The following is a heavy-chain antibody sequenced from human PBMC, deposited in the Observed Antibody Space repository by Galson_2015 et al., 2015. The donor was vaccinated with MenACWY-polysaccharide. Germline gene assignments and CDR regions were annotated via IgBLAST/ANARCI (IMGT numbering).Heavy chain of an antibody. CDR1: GFTFSTYW. CDR2: IKEDGSEK. D-gene: IGHD5-24*01. CDR3: AGGDGAKWRLDS. Sequence: SLRLSCAASGFTFSTYWMNWVRQAPGKGLEWVANIKEDGSEKYYVDSVKGRFTISGDNAKNSLYLQMNSMRAEDTDVYYCAGGDGAKWRLDSWGQGTLVTVSS. V-gene: IGHV3-7*01. J-gene: IGHJ5*01.